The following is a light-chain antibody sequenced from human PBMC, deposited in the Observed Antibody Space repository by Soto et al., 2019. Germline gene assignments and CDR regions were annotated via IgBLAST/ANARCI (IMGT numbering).Light chain of an antibody. Sequence: QSALTQPRSVSGSPGQSVTISCTGTSSDVCGYNYVSWYQQHPGKAPKLMIYDVSKRPSGVPDRFSGSKSGNTASLTISGLQAEDEADYYCCSYAGSYVFGTGTQLTVL. J-gene: IGLJ1*01. CDR2: DVS. CDR1: SSDVCGYNY. V-gene: IGLV2-11*01. CDR3: CSYAGSYV.